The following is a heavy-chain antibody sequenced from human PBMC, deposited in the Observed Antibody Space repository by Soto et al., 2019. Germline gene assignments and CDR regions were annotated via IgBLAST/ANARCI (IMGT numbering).Heavy chain of an antibody. CDR2: INPNSGGT. J-gene: IGHJ6*02. Sequence: ASVKVSCKASGYTFTGYYMHWVRQAPGQGLEWMGWINPNSGGTNYAQKFQGRVTMTRDTSISTAYMELSRLRSDDTAVYYCARDKKRITIFGVVTHYGMDVWGQGTTVTVS. D-gene: IGHD3-3*01. CDR1: GYTFTGYY. V-gene: IGHV1-2*02. CDR3: ARDKKRITIFGVVTHYGMDV.